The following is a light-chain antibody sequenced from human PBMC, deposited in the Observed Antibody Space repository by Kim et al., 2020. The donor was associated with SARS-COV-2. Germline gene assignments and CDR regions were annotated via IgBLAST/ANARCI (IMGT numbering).Light chain of an antibody. CDR3: QAWDSSTGV. Sequence: SYELTQPPSVSVSPGQTATITCPGDKLGDKYACWYQQKPGQSPVLVIYQDNKRPSGIPERFSGPNSGNTATLTISGTQAMDEADYYCQAWDSSTGVFGGG. J-gene: IGLJ3*02. V-gene: IGLV3-1*01. CDR1: KLGDKY. CDR2: QDN.